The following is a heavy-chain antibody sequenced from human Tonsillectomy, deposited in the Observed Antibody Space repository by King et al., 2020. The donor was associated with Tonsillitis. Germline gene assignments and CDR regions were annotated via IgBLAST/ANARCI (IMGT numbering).Heavy chain of an antibody. CDR3: AKSGIQSSDY. V-gene: IGHV3-30*18. D-gene: IGHD5-18*01. J-gene: IGHJ4*02. CDR2: ISYDGSNK. CDR1: GFTFSSYG. Sequence: QVQLVESGGGVVQPGRSLRLSCAASGFTFSSYGMHWVRQAPGKGLEWVAVISYDGSNKYYADSVKGRFTISRDNSKNTLYLQMNSLRAEDTAVNYCAKSGIQSSDYWGQGTLVTVSS.